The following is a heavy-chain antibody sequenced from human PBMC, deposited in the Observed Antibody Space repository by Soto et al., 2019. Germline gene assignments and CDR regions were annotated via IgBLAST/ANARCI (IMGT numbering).Heavy chain of an antibody. D-gene: IGHD1-20*01. CDR2: ISGSGGTT. CDR1: GFTFSSYA. V-gene: IGHV3-23*01. J-gene: IGHJ4*02. Sequence: EVQLLESGGGLVQPGGSLRLSCAASGFTFSSYAMIWVRQAPGKGLEWVSAISGSGGTTYYPDSVKGRFTISRDNSKNTLYLQMNSLRAEDTAVYYCAKGGNWNDNHFDYWGQGTLVTVSS. CDR3: AKGGNWNDNHFDY.